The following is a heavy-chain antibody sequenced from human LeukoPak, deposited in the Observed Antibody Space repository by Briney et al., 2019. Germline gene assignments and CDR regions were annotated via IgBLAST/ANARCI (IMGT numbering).Heavy chain of an antibody. CDR2: SSGSGDNT. D-gene: IGHD6-19*01. Sequence: PGGPLRLSCAASVFTFSSYDMSWVRQAPGKGLEWVAASSGSGDNTYYADSVKGRSTISRNNTKNTLYLQMNRLRAEGAAVYYSASRGYTSGWYFHRWGQGTLATVSS. CDR1: VFTFSSYD. CDR3: ASRGYTSGWYFHR. J-gene: IGHJ1*01. V-gene: IGHV3-23*01.